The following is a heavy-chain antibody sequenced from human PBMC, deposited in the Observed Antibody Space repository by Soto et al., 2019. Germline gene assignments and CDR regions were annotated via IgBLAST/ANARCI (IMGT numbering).Heavy chain of an antibody. CDR3: AKTLYSNYNRDS. D-gene: IGHD4-4*01. CDR2: ISSDSETK. V-gene: IGHV3-48*01. J-gene: IGHJ5*01. CDR1: GFTFSTYA. Sequence: EGSLRLSCAASGFTFSTYAMNWVRLAPGKGLEYIAYISSDSETKHYADSVKGRFTISRDNAKNSLFLQMDSLRADDTAVYYCAKTLYSNYNRDSWGQGTLVTVSS.